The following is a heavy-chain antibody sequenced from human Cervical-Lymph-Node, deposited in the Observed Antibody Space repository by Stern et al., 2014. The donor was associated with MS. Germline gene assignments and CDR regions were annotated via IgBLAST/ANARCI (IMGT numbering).Heavy chain of an antibody. CDR1: GYTFTNYA. Sequence: AQLVQSGSDLKKPGASVKISCKASGYTFTNYAMTWVRPAPGQALARLGCINTHPGHPTYAPAFTGRLVLSLDASGSTAYLQISSLKTEDTAVYYCARVPPIHDILDYWGQGTLVSVSS. CDR3: ARVPPIHDILDY. V-gene: IGHV7-4-1*02. J-gene: IGHJ4*02. D-gene: IGHD3-9*01. CDR2: INTHPGHP.